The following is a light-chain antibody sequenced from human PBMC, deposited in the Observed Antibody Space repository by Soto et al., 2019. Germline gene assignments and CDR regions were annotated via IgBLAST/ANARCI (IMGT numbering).Light chain of an antibody. Sequence: QLVLTQPASVSGSPGQSITISCTGTSSDVGSYNLVSWYQQHPGKAPKLMIYEGSKRPSGVSNRFSGSKSGNTASLTISGLQAEDEGDYYCSSFVSGATWVFGGGTKLTVL. V-gene: IGLV2-14*02. CDR2: EGS. J-gene: IGLJ3*02. CDR3: SSFVSGATWV. CDR1: SSDVGSYNL.